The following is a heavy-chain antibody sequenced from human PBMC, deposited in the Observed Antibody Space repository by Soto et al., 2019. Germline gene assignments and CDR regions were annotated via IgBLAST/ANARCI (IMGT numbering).Heavy chain of an antibody. CDR2: INPSGGST. CDR3: ARGRTYVSDFFDI. Sequence: QVQVVQSGAEVKKPGASVKVSCKASGYTFSSYSMHWVRQAPGQGLEWMGIINPSGGSTNYAQKFQGRVIMTRDTSTSTFYMELSSLRSDVTAVYYCARGRTYVSDFFDIWGQGTMVTVSS. CDR1: GYTFSSYS. D-gene: IGHD3-3*01. V-gene: IGHV1-46*01. J-gene: IGHJ3*02.